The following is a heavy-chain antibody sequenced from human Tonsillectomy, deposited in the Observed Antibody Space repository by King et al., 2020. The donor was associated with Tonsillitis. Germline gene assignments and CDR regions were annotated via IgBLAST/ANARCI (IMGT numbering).Heavy chain of an antibody. CDR1: GGSISSGGYS. Sequence: LQLQESGSGLVKPSQTLSLTCAVSGGSISSGGYSWSWIRQPPGKGLEWIGYIDHSGSTYYNPSLKSRVTISVDRSKNQFSLKLSSVTAADTAVYYCARAGDVGAFDRWGQGTMVPVSS. J-gene: IGHJ3*01. CDR2: IDHSGST. CDR3: ARAGDVGAFDR. V-gene: IGHV4-30-2*01. D-gene: IGHD3-16*01.